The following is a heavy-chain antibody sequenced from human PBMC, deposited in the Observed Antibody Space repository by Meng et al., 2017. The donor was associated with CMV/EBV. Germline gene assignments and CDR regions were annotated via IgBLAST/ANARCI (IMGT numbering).Heavy chain of an antibody. CDR2: INPNSGGT. D-gene: IGHD3-10*01. Sequence: ASVKVSCKASGYTFTGYHMHWVRQAPGQGLEWMGWINPNSGGTNYAQKFQGRVTMTRDTSISTAYMELSRLRSDDTAVYYCAREDRGVSDWFDPWGQGTLVTVSS. J-gene: IGHJ5*02. CDR3: AREDRGVSDWFDP. CDR1: GYTFTGYH. V-gene: IGHV1-2*02.